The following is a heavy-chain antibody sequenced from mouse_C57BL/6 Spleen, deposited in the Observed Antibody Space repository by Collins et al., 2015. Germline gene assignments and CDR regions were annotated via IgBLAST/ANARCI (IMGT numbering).Heavy chain of an antibody. CDR1: GYTFTSYW. D-gene: IGHD4-1*01. CDR2: INPSNGGT. J-gene: IGHJ4*01. Sequence: QVQLQQPGTELVKPGASVKLSCKASGYTFTSYWMHWVKQRPGQGLEWIGDINPSNGGTNYNEKFKSKATLTVDKSSSTAYMQLSSLTSEDSAVYYCARGRPNYYYAMDYWGQGTSVTVSS. CDR3: ARGRPNYYYAMDY. V-gene: IGHV1-53*01.